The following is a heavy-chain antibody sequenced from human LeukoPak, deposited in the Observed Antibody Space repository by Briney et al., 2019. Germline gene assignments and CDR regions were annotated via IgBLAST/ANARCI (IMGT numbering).Heavy chain of an antibody. D-gene: IGHD3-10*01. J-gene: IGHJ4*02. CDR1: GFTVSSNY. Sequence: GGSLRLSCAASGFTVSSNYMSWVRQAPGKGLEWVSVIYIGGSTYYADSVKGRFTISRDNSKNTLYLQMSSLRAEDTAVYYCAGDSGSYYNTGFYYFDYWGQGTLVTVSS. CDR2: IYIGGST. CDR3: AGDSGSYYNTGFYYFDY. V-gene: IGHV3-53*05.